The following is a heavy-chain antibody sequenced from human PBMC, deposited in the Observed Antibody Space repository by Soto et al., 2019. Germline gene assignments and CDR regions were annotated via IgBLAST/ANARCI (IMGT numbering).Heavy chain of an antibody. J-gene: IGHJ4*02. V-gene: IGHV3-30*18. CDR3: AKGADSSGWSFYYFDY. D-gene: IGHD6-19*01. CDR2: ISYDGSNK. Sequence: HPGGSLRLSCAASGFTFSSYGMHWVRQAPGKGLEWVAVISYDGSNKYYADSVKGRFTISRDNSKNTLYLQMNSLRAEDTAVYYCAKGADSSGWSFYYFDYWGQGTLVTVSS. CDR1: GFTFSSYG.